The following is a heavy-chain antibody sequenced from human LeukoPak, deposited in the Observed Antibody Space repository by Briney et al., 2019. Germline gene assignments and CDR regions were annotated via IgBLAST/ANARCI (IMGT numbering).Heavy chain of an antibody. CDR1: GFTFSSYA. CDR3: AKDTTAWWYHRAYMDV. Sequence: GGSLRLSCAASGFTFSSYAMSWVRQAPGGGRRGVSAIRGSGDTTYHADSVKGRFTISRDNSENRLSLQMDSLRAEDTAVYFCAKDTTAWWYHRAYMDVWGKGTTVTVSS. CDR2: IRGSGDTT. D-gene: IGHD2-15*01. V-gene: IGHV3-23*01. J-gene: IGHJ6*03.